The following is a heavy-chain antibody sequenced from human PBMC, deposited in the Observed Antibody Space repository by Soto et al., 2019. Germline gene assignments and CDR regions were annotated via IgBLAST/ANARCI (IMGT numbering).Heavy chain of an antibody. CDR3: AAGGGLPRYY. V-gene: IGHV4-59*12. J-gene: IGHJ4*02. Sequence: SETLSLTCTLTGVSISSYYWSWIRQPPGKGLEWIGYIYYSGSTNYNPSLKSRVTISVDRSKNQFSLKLSSVTAADTAVYYCAAGGGLPRYYWGQGTLVTVS. D-gene: IGHD5-12*01. CDR2: IYYSGST. CDR1: GVSISSYY.